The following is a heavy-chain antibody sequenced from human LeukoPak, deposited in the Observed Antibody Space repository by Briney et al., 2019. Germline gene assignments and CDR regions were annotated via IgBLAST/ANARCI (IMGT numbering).Heavy chain of an antibody. CDR3: ARHVTGDEAFDY. D-gene: IGHD7-27*01. V-gene: IGHV4-38-2*02. CDR1: GYSITSGYY. Sequence: SETLPLTCTVSGYSITSGYYWGWIRQPPGKGLEWIGSIYYSGSTYYSPSLKSRVTISVDTSENQFSLKLSSVTAADTAVYYCARHVTGDEAFDYWGQGTLVTVSS. CDR2: IYYSGST. J-gene: IGHJ4*02.